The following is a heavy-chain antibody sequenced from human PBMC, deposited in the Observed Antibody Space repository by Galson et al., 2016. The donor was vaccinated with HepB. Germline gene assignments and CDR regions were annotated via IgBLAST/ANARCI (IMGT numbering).Heavy chain of an antibody. V-gene: IGHV2-5*02. CDR2: IYWDDDK. J-gene: IGHJ4*02. CDR1: GFSLSTNGVG. D-gene: IGHD3-3*01. CDR3: AHTTYFDFWSGYYPPYYPDY. Sequence: PALVKPTQTLSLTCTFSGFSLSTNGVGVAWIRQPPGKALEWLALIYWDDDKRYSPSLKSRLTITKDTSKNQVVLTMTNMDPVDSGTYYCAHTTYFDFWSGYYPPYYPDYWGPGTLVTVSS.